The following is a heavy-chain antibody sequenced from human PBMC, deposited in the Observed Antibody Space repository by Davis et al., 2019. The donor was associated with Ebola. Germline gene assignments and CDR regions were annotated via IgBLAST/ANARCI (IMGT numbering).Heavy chain of an antibody. J-gene: IGHJ6*03. Sequence: GESLKISCAASGFTFSSYAMSWVRQAPGKGLEWVSVITGSGGRADYADSVKGRFTISRDNSKNSLYLQMNSLRAEDTATYYCAKMQGYMDVWGKGTTVTVSS. CDR3: AKMQGYMDV. V-gene: IGHV3-23*01. CDR1: GFTFSSYA. CDR2: ITGSGGRA.